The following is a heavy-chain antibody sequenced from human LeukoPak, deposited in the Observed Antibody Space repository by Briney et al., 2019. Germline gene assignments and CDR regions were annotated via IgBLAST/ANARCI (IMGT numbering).Heavy chain of an antibody. J-gene: IGHJ3*02. Sequence: ASVKVSCKASGYTFSGYYMYWVRQAPGQGLEWMGWIKPNSGGTNYAQKFQDRVTMTRDTSISTVYMELSMLTSDDTAVHCCASRNIAAAGSAFDMWGQGTMVTVSS. D-gene: IGHD6-13*01. CDR3: ASRNIAAAGSAFDM. V-gene: IGHV1-2*02. CDR2: IKPNSGGT. CDR1: GYTFSGYY.